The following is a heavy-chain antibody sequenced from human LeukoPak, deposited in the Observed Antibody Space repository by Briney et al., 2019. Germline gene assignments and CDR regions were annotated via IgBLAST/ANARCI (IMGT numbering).Heavy chain of an antibody. V-gene: IGHV4-34*01. D-gene: IGHD1-26*01. CDR3: ARRIVGATVDY. CDR1: GGSFGGYY. J-gene: IGHJ4*02. Sequence: PSETLSLTXAVYGGSFGGYYWSWIRQPPGKGLEWIGEINHSGSTNYNPSLKSRVTISVDTSKNQFSLKLSSVTAADTAVYYCARRIVGATVDYWGQGTLVTVSS. CDR2: INHSGST.